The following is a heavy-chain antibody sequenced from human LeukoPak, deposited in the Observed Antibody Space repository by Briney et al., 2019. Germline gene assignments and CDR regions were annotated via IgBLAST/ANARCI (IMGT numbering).Heavy chain of an antibody. Sequence: SETLSLTCAVYGGSFSGYYWSWIRQPPGKGLEWIGEINHSGSTNYNPSLKSRVTISVDTSKNQFSLKLSSVTAADTAVYYCARTGLRRLYFDYWGQGTLVTISS. V-gene: IGHV4-34*01. D-gene: IGHD4-17*01. J-gene: IGHJ4*02. CDR3: ARTGLRRLYFDY. CDR2: INHSGST. CDR1: GGSFSGYY.